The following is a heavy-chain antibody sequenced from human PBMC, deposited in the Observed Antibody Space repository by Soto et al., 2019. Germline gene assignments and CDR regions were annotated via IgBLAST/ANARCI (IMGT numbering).Heavy chain of an antibody. J-gene: IGHJ4*02. CDR1: GFTVSSNY. V-gene: IGHV3-66*01. Sequence: EVQLVESGGGLVQPGGSLRLSCAASGFTVSSNYMSWVRQAPGKGLEWVSVIYSGGSTYYADSVKGRFTISRDNSKNTLYLQMNSLRAGDTAVYYCGRDGHFFGSGSYLPLKYWGKGPLVTVSP. CDR3: GRDGHFFGSGSYLPLKY. D-gene: IGHD3-10*01. CDR2: IYSGGST.